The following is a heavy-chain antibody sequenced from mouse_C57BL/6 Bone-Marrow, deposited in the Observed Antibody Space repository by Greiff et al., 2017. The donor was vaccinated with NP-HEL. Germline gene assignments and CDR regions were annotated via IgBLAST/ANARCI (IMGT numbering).Heavy chain of an antibody. J-gene: IGHJ4*01. D-gene: IGHD1-1*01. CDR2: ISNLAYSI. CDR1: GFTFSDYG. V-gene: IGHV5-15*04. Sequence: EVKLEESGGGLVQPGGSLKLSCAASGFTFSDYGMAWVRQAPRKGPEWVAFISNLAYSIYYADTVTGRFTISRENAKNTLYLEMSSLRSEDTAMYYCARHYYGSNYAMDYWGQGTSVTVSS. CDR3: ARHYYGSNYAMDY.